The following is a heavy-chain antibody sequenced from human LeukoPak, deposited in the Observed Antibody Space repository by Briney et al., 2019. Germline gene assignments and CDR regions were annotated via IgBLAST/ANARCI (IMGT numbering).Heavy chain of an antibody. D-gene: IGHD5-24*01. CDR3: ARRFRD. CDR2: IRGDGSLK. V-gene: IGHV3-48*03. Sequence: GGSLRLSCVGSGLTFNGFEMNWVRQALGKRLEWVAYIRGDGSLKTYAESVKGRFTISRDDARNSVSLQMDSLRVKDTAVYYCARRFRDWGQGIPVTVSS. CDR1: GLTFNGFE. J-gene: IGHJ4*02.